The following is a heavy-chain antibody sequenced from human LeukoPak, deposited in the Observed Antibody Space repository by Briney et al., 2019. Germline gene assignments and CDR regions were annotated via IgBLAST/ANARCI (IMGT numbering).Heavy chain of an antibody. J-gene: IGHJ3*02. CDR1: GGTFSSYA. CDR3: ASSYCSSTSCYVGNAFDI. CDR2: IIPIFGTA. V-gene: IGHV1-69*13. Sequence: SVKVSCEASGGTFSSYAISWVRQAPGQGLEWMGGIIPIFGTANYAQKFQGRVTITADESTSTAYMELSSLRSEDTAVYYCASSYCSSTSCYVGNAFDIWGQGTMVTVSS. D-gene: IGHD2-2*01.